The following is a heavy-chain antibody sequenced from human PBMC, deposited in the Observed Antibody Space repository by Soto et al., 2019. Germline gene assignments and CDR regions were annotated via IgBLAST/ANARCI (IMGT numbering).Heavy chain of an antibody. D-gene: IGHD2-21*02. V-gene: IGHV4-31*03. CDR2: IYYSGST. J-gene: IGHJ3*02. Sequence: QVQLQESGPGLVKPSQTLSLTCTVSGGSISRGGYYWSWIRQHPGKGLEWIGYIYYSGSTYYNPSLERRATISGATSKNHFTLKLSSVTAADTAVYYCARDKVVGVVATDAFDIWGQGTMVTVSS. CDR3: ARDKVVGVVATDAFDI. CDR1: GGSISRGGYY.